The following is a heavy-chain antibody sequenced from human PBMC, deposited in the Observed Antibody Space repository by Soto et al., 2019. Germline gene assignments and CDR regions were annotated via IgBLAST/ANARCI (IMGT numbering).Heavy chain of an antibody. J-gene: IGHJ4*02. V-gene: IGHV1-18*03. Sequence: ASVKVSCKASGFTFTNYGITWVRQAPGQGLEWMGWISASKGNTNYAQKFQGRVTMTTDTSTSTAYMELRSLRSDDMAVYYCASRSGQLPYYFDYWAREPWSPSPQ. CDR2: ISASKGNT. CDR3: ASRSGQLPYYFDY. D-gene: IGHD6-6*01. CDR1: GFTFTNYG.